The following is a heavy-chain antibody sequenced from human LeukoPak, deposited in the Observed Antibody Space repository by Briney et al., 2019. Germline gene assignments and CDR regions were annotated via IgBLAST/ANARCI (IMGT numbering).Heavy chain of an antibody. D-gene: IGHD6-13*01. CDR3: AREAPGWYSSSWFDY. J-gene: IGHJ4*02. CDR1: GFTFSSYW. Sequence: GGSLRLSCAASGFTFSSYWMSWVRQAPGKGREWVANIKQDGCEKYYVDSVKGRFTISRDNAKNSLYLQMNSLRAEDTAVYYCAREAPGWYSSSWFDYWGQGTLVTVSS. CDR2: IKQDGCEK. V-gene: IGHV3-7*03.